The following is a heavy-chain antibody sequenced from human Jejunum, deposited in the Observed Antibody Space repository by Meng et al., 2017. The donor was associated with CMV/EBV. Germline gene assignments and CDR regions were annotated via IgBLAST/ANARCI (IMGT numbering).Heavy chain of an antibody. D-gene: IGHD6-13*01. CDR3: ARVIEIKSNIGSWHQLYFDY. V-gene: IGHV1-18*01. J-gene: IGHJ4*02. CDR1: GFTFTTYA. Sequence: VPRGRDGAEVKEPGSPCTVPCKASGFTFTTYAITWVRQAPGQGLEWMGWISAHNGNTDYAQNFEGRVTMTTDTSTSTAYMELRSLRSDDTAVFYCARVIEIKSNIGSWHQLYFDYWGQGSLVTVSS. CDR2: ISAHNGNT.